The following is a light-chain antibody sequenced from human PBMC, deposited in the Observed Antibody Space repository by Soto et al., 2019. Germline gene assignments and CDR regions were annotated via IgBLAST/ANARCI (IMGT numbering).Light chain of an antibody. J-gene: IGKJ1*01. V-gene: IGKV3-20*01. CDR3: QYYSSSSWT. Sequence: EIVLTQSPGILSLFPGERATLACRASQSVTSLHLAWYQQRSGQAPRLLIFGASSRASGIPDRFSGSGSGTDFTLTISRLEPHDSAVYYRQYYSSSSWTLGQGTKVEI. CDR1: QSVTSLH. CDR2: GAS.